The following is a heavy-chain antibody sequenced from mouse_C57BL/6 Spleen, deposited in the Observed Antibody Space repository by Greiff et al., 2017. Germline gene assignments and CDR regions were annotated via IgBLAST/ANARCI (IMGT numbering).Heavy chain of an antibody. D-gene: IGHD2-3*01. CDR1: GYAFSSSW. Sequence: VQLQQSGPELVKPGASVKISCKASGYAFSSSWMNWVKQRPGKGLEWIGRIYPGDGATNYNGKFKGKATLTAAKSSSTAYMQLSSLTSEDSAVYFCARSDDGYYLHYFDYWGQGTTLTVSS. J-gene: IGHJ2*01. CDR2: IYPGDGAT. CDR3: ARSDDGYYLHYFDY. V-gene: IGHV1-82*01.